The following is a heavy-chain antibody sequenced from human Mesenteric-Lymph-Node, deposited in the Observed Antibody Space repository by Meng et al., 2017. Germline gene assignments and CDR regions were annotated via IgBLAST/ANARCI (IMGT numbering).Heavy chain of an antibody. D-gene: IGHD5-12*01. J-gene: IGHJ6*02. V-gene: IGHV2-70*04. CDR2: IDWDDDK. Sequence: SGPTLVKPTQTLTLTCTFSGFSLRTNGMRVSWIRQPPGKALEWLARIDWDDDKFYSTSLKTRLTISKDTSKNQVVLTMTNMDPVDTATYYCPRKSGYRSGMDVWGQGTTVTVSS. CDR1: GFSLRTNGMR. CDR3: PRKSGYRSGMDV.